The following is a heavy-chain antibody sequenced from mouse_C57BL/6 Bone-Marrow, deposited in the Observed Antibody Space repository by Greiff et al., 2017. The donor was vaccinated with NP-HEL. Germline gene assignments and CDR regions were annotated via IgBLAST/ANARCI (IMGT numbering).Heavy chain of an antibody. V-gene: IGHV5-12*01. CDR1: GFTFSDYY. CDR2: ISNGGGST. CDR3: ARHQDGSSPAWFAY. J-gene: IGHJ3*01. D-gene: IGHD1-1*01. Sequence: EVKLVESGGGLVQPGGSLKLSCAASGFTFSDYYMYWVRQTPEKRLEWVAYISNGGGSTYYPDTVKGRFTISRDNAKNTRYLQMSRLKSEDTAMYYCARHQDGSSPAWFAYWGQGTLVTVSA.